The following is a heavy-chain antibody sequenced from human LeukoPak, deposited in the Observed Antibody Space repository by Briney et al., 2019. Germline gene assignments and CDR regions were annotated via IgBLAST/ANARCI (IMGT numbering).Heavy chain of an antibody. CDR2: ISGSGGAT. D-gene: IGHD5-12*01. V-gene: IGHV3-23*01. CDR1: GFTFSSYA. Sequence: GGSLRLSCAASGFTFSSYAMSWVRQAPGQGLEWVSVISGSGGATYYADSVKGRFTISRDNSKNTLYLQMNSLRAEDTAVYYCAIDGVATITYDYWGQGTLVTVSS. CDR3: AIDGVATITYDY. J-gene: IGHJ4*02.